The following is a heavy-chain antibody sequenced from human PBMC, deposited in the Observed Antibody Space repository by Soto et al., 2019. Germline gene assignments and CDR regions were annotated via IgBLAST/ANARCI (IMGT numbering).Heavy chain of an antibody. J-gene: IGHJ4*02. CDR1: GGSIRSSY. CDR2: VHYSGAT. V-gene: IGHV4-59*01. Sequence: PSETLSLTCTVSGGSIRSSYWSWFRQPPVNGLEWIGYVHYSGATNSNPSLKSRVTISADTSKNQFSLKVVSVTPSDTAVYFCARDLSGGSSWYEFDSWGPGTLVTVSS. CDR3: ARDLSGGSSWYEFDS. D-gene: IGHD6-13*01.